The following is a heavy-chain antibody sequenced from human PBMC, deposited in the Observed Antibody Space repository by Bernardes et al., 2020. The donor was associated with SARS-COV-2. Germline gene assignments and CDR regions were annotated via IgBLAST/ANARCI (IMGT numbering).Heavy chain of an antibody. CDR2: INHSGST. Sequence: SETLSLTCAVYGGSFSGYYWSWIRQPPGKGLEWIGEINHSGSTNYNPSLKSRVTISVDTSKNQFSLKLSSVTAADTAVYYCARIRIAVAGIPYYYYGMDVWGQGTTVTVSS. J-gene: IGHJ6*02. D-gene: IGHD6-19*01. V-gene: IGHV4-34*01. CDR3: ARIRIAVAGIPYYYYGMDV. CDR1: GGSFSGYY.